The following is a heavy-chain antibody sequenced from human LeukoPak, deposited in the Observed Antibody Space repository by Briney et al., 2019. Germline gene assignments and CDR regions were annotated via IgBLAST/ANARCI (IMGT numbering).Heavy chain of an antibody. D-gene: IGHD5-18*01. J-gene: IGHJ3*02. CDR2: IYTSGST. Sequence: SETLSLTCTVSGGSISSYYWSWIRQPAGKGLEWIGRIYTSGSTNYNPSLKSRVTISVDTSKNQFSLKLSSVTAADTAVYYCARAEVDTAMGTNDAFDIWGQGTMVTVSS. V-gene: IGHV4-4*07. CDR1: GGSISSYY. CDR3: ARAEVDTAMGTNDAFDI.